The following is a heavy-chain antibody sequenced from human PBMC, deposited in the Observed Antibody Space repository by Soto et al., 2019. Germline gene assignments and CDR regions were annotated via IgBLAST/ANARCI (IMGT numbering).Heavy chain of an antibody. D-gene: IGHD6-13*01. Sequence: SVTRCHTCTVAHGSVSRGRYCWSWIRQPPGKGREWIGYIYYSGSTNYNPSLKSRVTISVDTSKNQFSLKLSSVTAADTAVYYCARDHPYSSSWYYFDYWGQGNLVTRSS. CDR1: HGSVSRGRYC. V-gene: IGHV4-61*01. CDR2: IYYSGST. J-gene: IGHJ4*02. CDR3: ARDHPYSSSWYYFDY.